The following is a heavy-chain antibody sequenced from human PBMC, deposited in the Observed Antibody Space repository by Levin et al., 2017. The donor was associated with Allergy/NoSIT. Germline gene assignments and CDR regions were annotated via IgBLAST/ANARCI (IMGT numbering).Heavy chain of an antibody. CDR2: MSQDGSHR. CDR1: GFTFSNFW. D-gene: IGHD3-10*01. Sequence: PAGGSLRLSCAASGFTFSNFWMSWVRQAPGKGLEWVASMSQDGSHRHYVDSVKGRLTISRDNAKNSLYLEMNSLRAEDTAVYYCARDHLDDGSGSDFDFWGQGTLVTVSS. CDR3: ARDHLDDGSGSDFDF. V-gene: IGHV3-7*03. J-gene: IGHJ4*02.